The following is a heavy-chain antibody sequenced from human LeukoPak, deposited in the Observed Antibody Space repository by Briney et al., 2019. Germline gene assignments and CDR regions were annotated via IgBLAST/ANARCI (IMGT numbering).Heavy chain of an antibody. CDR2: IYPGDSST. CDR3: ARTSWIQLWLRGGMDV. J-gene: IGHJ6*02. V-gene: IGHV5-51*01. D-gene: IGHD5-18*01. Sequence: GESLKISCEGSGYSFTSYWIGWVRQMPGKGLEWMGIIYPGDSSTRYSPSFQGQVTISADKSISTAYLQWSSLKASDTAIYYCARTSWIQLWLRGGMDVWGQGTTVTVSS. CDR1: GYSFTSYW.